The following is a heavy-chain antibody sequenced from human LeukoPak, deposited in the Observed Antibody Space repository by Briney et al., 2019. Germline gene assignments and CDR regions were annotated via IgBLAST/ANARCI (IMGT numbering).Heavy chain of an antibody. CDR2: INPSGGNT. J-gene: IGHJ4*02. D-gene: IGHD6-13*01. CDR3: ARGGRAAPFDY. CDR1: GYTFTSYY. Sequence: ASVKVSCKASGYTFTSYYMHWVRQAPGQGLEWMGIINPSGGNTGYAQKFQGRVTITRNTSISTAYMELSSLRSEDTAVYYCARGGRAAPFDYWGQGTLVTVSS. V-gene: IGHV1-46*01.